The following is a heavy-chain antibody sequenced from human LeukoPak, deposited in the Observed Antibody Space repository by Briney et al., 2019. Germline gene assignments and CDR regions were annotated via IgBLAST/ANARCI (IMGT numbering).Heavy chain of an antibody. Sequence: SETLSPTCTVSGGSISSHYWSWIRQPPGKGLEWIGYIYYSGSTNYNPSLKSRVTISVDTSKNQFSLKLSSVTAADTAVYYCARDSNWFDPWGQGTLVTVSS. CDR3: ARDSNWFDP. CDR1: GGSISSHY. J-gene: IGHJ5*02. V-gene: IGHV4-59*11. CDR2: IYYSGST.